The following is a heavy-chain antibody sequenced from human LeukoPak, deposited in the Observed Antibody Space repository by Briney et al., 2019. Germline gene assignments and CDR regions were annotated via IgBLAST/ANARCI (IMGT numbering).Heavy chain of an antibody. CDR1: GFTFSSYS. Sequence: GGSLRLSCAASGFTFSSYSMNWVRQAPGKGLEWVLSISSSSSYIYYADSVKGRFTISRDNAKNSLYLQMNSLRAEDTAVYYCARDPGGVIIKYYSDYWGQGTLVTVSS. J-gene: IGHJ4*02. CDR3: ARDPGGVIIKYYSDY. V-gene: IGHV3-21*01. CDR2: ISSSSSYI. D-gene: IGHD3-10*01.